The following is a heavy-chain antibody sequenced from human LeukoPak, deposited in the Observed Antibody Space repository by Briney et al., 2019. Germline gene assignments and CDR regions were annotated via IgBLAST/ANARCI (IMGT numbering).Heavy chain of an antibody. J-gene: IGHJ6*03. D-gene: IGHD5-12*01. Sequence: GGSLRLSCAASGFTFSSYAMHWVRQAPGKGLEWVAVISYDGSNKYYADSVKGRFTISRDNSKNTLYLQMNSLRAEDTAVYYCARKGYSGYDFDYYYYYMDVWGKGTTVTVSS. V-gene: IGHV3-30*01. CDR3: ARKGYSGYDFDYYYYYMDV. CDR1: GFTFSSYA. CDR2: ISYDGSNK.